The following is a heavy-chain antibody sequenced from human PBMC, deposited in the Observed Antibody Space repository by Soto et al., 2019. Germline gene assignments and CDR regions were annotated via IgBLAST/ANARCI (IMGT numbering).Heavy chain of an antibody. CDR1: GGSITSGGFY. V-gene: IGHV4-31*03. D-gene: IGHD6-13*01. J-gene: IGHJ5*02. CDR2: IFHSGST. Sequence: QVQLQESGPGLVKPSQTLSLTCSVSGGSITSGGFYWIWIRQPPEKGLEWIAYIFHSGSTDFNPSRKGRIILSADTSKNQFSLKLTSVTAADTAVYYCVRGGIAGNWFDPWGQGTLVTVSS. CDR3: VRGGIAGNWFDP.